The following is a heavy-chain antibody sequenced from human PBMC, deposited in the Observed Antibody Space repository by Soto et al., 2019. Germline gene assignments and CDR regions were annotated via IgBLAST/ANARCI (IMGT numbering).Heavy chain of an antibody. J-gene: IGHJ4*02. D-gene: IGHD1-26*01. CDR3: ARASGSRAFDN. CDR1: GFTVSSNY. CDR2: IYSGGNT. V-gene: IGHV3-53*01. Sequence: EVQLVESGGGLIQPGGSLRLSCAASGFTVSSNYVNWVRQAPGKGLEWVSVIYSGGNTYYADSVKGRFTISRDSSKNTVDLQMNSLRAEDTAVYFCARASGSRAFDNWGQGTLLTVSS.